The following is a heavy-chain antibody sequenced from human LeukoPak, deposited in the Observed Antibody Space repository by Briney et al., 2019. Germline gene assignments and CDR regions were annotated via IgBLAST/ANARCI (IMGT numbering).Heavy chain of an antibody. D-gene: IGHD3-10*01. V-gene: IGHV3-21*01. Sequence: PGGSLRLSCAASGFTFDDYAMHWVRQAPGKGLEWVSSISSSSSYIYYADSVKGRFTISRDNAKNSLYLQMNSLRAEDTAVYYCARDDRRDVLLWFGEPYYYYGMDVWGQGTTVTVSS. CDR1: GFTFDDYA. J-gene: IGHJ6*02. CDR2: ISSSSSYI. CDR3: ARDDRRDVLLWFGEPYYYYGMDV.